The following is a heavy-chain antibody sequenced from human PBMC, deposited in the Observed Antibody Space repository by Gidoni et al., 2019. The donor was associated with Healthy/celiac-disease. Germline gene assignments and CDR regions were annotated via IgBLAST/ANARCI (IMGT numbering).Heavy chain of an antibody. CDR3: AREKGITMIVVVKPRTGWFDP. CDR2: INHSGST. Sequence: QVQLQQWGAGLLKPSETLSLTCAVYGGSFSGYYWSWIRQPPGKGLEWIGEINHSGSTNYNPSHKSRVTISVDTPKNQFSLKLSSVTAADTAVYYCAREKGITMIVVVKPRTGWFDPWGQGTLVTVSS. D-gene: IGHD3-22*01. J-gene: IGHJ5*02. V-gene: IGHV4-34*01. CDR1: GGSFSGYY.